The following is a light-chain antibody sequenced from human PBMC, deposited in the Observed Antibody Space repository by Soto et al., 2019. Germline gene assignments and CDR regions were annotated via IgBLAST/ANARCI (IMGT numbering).Light chain of an antibody. CDR2: EVT. J-gene: IGLJ3*02. CDR1: SSDVGGYNY. V-gene: IGLV2-8*01. Sequence: QSALTQPPSASGSPGQSVTISCTGTSSDVGGYNYVSWYQQYPGRAPKLMIYEVTKRPSGVPDRFSGSKSDNTAPLTVSGLQAEDEADYSSSSYAASNNFYFVFGGGTKLTVL. CDR3: SSYAASNNFYFV.